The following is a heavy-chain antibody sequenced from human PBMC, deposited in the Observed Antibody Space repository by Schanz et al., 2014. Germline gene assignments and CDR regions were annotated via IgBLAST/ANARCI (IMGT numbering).Heavy chain of an antibody. D-gene: IGHD2-15*01. CDR1: GFTLSSYA. CDR2: ISYDGSNK. J-gene: IGHJ4*02. Sequence: QVQLVESGGGVVQPGRSLRLSCAAYGFTLSSYAMHWVRQAPGTGLEWVAVISYDGSNKYYADSVKGRFTISRDNSKNTLYLQMNTLRAEDTAVYYCARDRGYCSGGSCLTFDYWGQGTLVTVSS. CDR3: ARDRGYCSGGSCLTFDY. V-gene: IGHV3-30-3*01.